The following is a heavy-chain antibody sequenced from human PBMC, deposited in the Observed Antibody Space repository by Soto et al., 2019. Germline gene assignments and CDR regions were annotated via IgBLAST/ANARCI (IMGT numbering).Heavy chain of an antibody. J-gene: IGHJ6*02. V-gene: IGHV3-30-3*01. CDR3: AKENYFDTGGDYYFAMDV. D-gene: IGHD3-22*01. CDR1: GVTFSSYG. Sequence: PGGSLRLSYAASGVTFSSYGMHWARQAPGKGLEWVAVISYDGSNKYYADSVKGRFTISRDNSKNTLYLQINSLRAEDTAVYYCAKENYFDTGGDYYFAMDVWGQGTTVTVP. CDR2: ISYDGSNK.